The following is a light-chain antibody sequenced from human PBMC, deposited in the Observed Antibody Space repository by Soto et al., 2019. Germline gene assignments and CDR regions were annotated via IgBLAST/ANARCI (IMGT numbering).Light chain of an antibody. V-gene: IGLV1-40*01. J-gene: IGLJ2*01. CDR1: SSNIGADFD. Sequence: QSVLTQPPSVSGAPGQRVTISCTGSSSNIGADFDVHWYRQLPGTAPKLLIYGNINRPSGVPDRFSGSTSGTSASLTITGLQAEDEADYYCQSYDTSLNVYVGFGGGTKLTVL. CDR3: QSYDTSLNVYVG. CDR2: GNI.